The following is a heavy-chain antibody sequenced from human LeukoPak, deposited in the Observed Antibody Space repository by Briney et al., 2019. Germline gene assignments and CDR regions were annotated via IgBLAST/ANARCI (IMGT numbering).Heavy chain of an antibody. CDR3: ARDSDYGSGSYYNNWFDP. CDR1: EFTFNNYW. J-gene: IGHJ5*02. D-gene: IGHD3-10*01. V-gene: IGHV3-23*01. CDR2: ISGIGGNT. Sequence: QPGGSLRLSCAASEFTFNNYWMHWVRQSPGKGLVWVSAISGIGGNTYYADSVKGRFTISRDNSKNTLYLQMNSLRAEDTAVYYCARDSDYGSGSYYNNWFDPWGQGTLVTVSS.